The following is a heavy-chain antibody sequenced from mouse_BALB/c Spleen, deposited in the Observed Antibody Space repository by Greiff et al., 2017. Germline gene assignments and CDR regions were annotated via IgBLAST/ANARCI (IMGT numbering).Heavy chain of an antibody. CDR2: IWAGGST. CDR1: GFSLTSYG. Sequence: VKLMESGPGLVAPSQSLSITCTVSGFSLTSYGVHWVRQPPGKGLEWLGVIWAGGSTNYNSALMSRLSISKDNSKSQVFLKMNSLQTDDTAMYYCARDREAYYRSWFAYWGQGTLVTVSA. V-gene: IGHV2-9*02. CDR3: ARDREAYYRSWFAY. J-gene: IGHJ3*01. D-gene: IGHD2-14*01.